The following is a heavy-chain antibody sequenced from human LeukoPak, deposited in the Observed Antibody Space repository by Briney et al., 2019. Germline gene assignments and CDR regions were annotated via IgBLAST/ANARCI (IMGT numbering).Heavy chain of an antibody. J-gene: IGHJ4*02. CDR3: AKNFGEYQLLDPMMKY. CDR1: GFTVGNNY. D-gene: IGHD2-2*01. Sequence: PGGSLRLSCAASGFTVGNNYMNWVRQAPGKGLEWVSLIFSHGETSYADSVKGRFTISRDNSKNTLYLQMNSLRAEDTAVYYCAKNFGEYQLLDPMMKYWGQGTLVTVSS. CDR2: IFSHGET. V-gene: IGHV3-66*02.